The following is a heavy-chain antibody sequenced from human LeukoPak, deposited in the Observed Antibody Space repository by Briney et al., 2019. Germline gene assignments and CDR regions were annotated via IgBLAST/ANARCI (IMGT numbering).Heavy chain of an antibody. D-gene: IGHD6-13*01. V-gene: IGHV4-61*05. J-gene: IGHJ5*02. CDR1: GGSISSSSYY. CDR3: ARSIAQYNWFDP. Sequence: SETLSLTCTVSGGSISSSSYYWGWIRQPPGKGLEWIGYIYYSGSTNYNPSLKSRVTISVDTSKNQFSLKLSSVTAAGTAVYYCARSIAQYNWFDPWGQGTLVTVSS. CDR2: IYYSGST.